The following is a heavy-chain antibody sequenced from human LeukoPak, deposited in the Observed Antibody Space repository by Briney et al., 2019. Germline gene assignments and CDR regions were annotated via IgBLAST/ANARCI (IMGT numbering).Heavy chain of an antibody. D-gene: IGHD3-3*01. CDR3: ARDFRASITIFGVVIQEDNWFDP. J-gene: IGHJ5*02. Sequence: PGGSLRLSCAASGFTFSSYSMNWVRQAPGKGLEWVSSISSSSSYIYYADSVKGRFTISRDNAKNSLYLQMNSLRAEDTAVYYCARDFRASITIFGVVIQEDNWFDPWGQGTLVTVSS. CDR1: GFTFSSYS. V-gene: IGHV3-21*01. CDR2: ISSSSSYI.